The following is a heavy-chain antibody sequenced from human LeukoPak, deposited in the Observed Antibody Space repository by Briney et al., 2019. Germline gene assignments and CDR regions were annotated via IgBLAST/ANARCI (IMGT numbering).Heavy chain of an antibody. V-gene: IGHV3-23*01. J-gene: IGHJ4*02. CDR2: ISGSGGST. D-gene: IGHD6-13*01. CDR3: AKDIAAAGTGLGDY. CDR1: GFTFSSYA. Sequence: GGSLRLSCAASGFTFSSYAMSWVRQVPGKGLEWVSAISGSGGSTYYADSVKGRFTISRDNSKNTLYLQMNSLRAEDTAVYYCAKDIAAAGTGLGDYWGQGTLVTVSS.